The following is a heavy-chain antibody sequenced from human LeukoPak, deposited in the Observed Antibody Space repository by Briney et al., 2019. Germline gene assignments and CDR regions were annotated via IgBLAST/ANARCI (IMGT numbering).Heavy chain of an antibody. V-gene: IGHV1-69*01. Sequence: SVKVSCKASGGTFSSYAISWVRQAPGQGLEWMGGIIPIFGTANYAQKFQGRVTITADESTSTAYMELSSLRSEDTAVYYCARVNCSSTSCYRNYYYYMDVWGKGTTVTVSS. CDR3: ARVNCSSTSCYRNYYYYMDV. D-gene: IGHD2-2*01. CDR2: IIPIFGTA. CDR1: GGTFSSYA. J-gene: IGHJ6*03.